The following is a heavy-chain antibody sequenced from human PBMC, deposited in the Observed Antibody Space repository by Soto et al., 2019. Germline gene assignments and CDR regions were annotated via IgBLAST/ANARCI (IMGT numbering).Heavy chain of an antibody. CDR3: ARGWYGPDV. J-gene: IGHJ6*04. V-gene: IGHV3-74*01. CDR2: IDNAGTDS. CDR1: GFTLSGRS. Sequence: EVQLVESGGGLVQPGGSLRLSCAASGFTLSGRSMLWVRQAPGKGRVWVSGIDNAGTDSTYADSVKGRFTSSRDNAKNMLYLQMNSGRGEGTAVYYCARGWYGPDVWGKGTTVTVSS.